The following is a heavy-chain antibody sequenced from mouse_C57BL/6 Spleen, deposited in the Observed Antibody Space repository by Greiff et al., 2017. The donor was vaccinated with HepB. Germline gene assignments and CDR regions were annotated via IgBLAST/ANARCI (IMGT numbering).Heavy chain of an antibody. D-gene: IGHD2-1*01. V-gene: IGHV1-4*01. CDR1: GYTFTSYT. J-gene: IGHJ2*01. Sequence: QVQLQQSGAELARPGASVKMSCKASGYTFTSYTMHWVKQRPGQGLEWIGYINPSSGYTKYNQKFKDKATLTADKSSSTAYMQLSSLTSEDSAVYYCASEGNYYVHDYWGQGTTLTVSS. CDR2: INPSSGYT. CDR3: ASEGNYYVHDY.